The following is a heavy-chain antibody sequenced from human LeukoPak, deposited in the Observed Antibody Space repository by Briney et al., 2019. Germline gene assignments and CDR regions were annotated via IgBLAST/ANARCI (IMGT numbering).Heavy chain of an antibody. CDR1: GGSISSSSYY. D-gene: IGHD3-22*01. Sequence: SETLSLTCTASGGSISSSSYYWGWIRQPPGKGLEWIGSIYYSGSTYYNPSLKSRVTISVDTSKNQFSLKLSSVTAADTAVYYCARRFYDSSGYQVWGQGTLVTVSS. V-gene: IGHV4-39*07. J-gene: IGHJ4*02. CDR2: IYYSGST. CDR3: ARRFYDSSGYQV.